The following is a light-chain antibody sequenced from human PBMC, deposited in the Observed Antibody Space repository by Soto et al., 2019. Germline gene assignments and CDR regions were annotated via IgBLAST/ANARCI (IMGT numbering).Light chain of an antibody. V-gene: IGLV7-46*01. CDR1: TGAVTSGHL. CDR3: VLTYPVVRV. CDR2: ATS. Sequence: QAVVTQEPSLTVSPGDTVTLTCGSSTGAVTSGHLPSWFQQKPGQAPMTLIYATSNTHSWTPARFSGSLLGGKAALTLSGAQPEDEAEYYCVLTYPVVRVFGTGTKLTVL. J-gene: IGLJ1*01.